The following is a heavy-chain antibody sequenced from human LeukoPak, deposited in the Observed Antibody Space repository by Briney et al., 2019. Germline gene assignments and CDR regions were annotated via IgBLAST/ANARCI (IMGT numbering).Heavy chain of an antibody. Sequence: SETLSLTCTVSGGSISSSSYYWGWIRQPPGKGLEWIGSIYYSGSTYYNPSLKSRVTISVDTSKNQFSLKLSSVTAADTAVYYCARDVGYYGSSTFDYWGQGTLVTVSS. CDR1: GGSISSSSYY. J-gene: IGHJ4*02. CDR3: ARDVGYYGSSTFDY. V-gene: IGHV4-39*07. D-gene: IGHD3-10*01. CDR2: IYYSGST.